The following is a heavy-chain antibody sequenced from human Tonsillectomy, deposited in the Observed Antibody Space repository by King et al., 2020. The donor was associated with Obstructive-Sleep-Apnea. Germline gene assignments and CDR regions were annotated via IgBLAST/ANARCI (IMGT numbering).Heavy chain of an antibody. D-gene: IGHD3-22*01. Sequence: QLQESGPGLLKPSETLSLTCTVSVYSISGGYYWGWIRQPPGKWLEGIGSIHHSVSTNYKPSLKSRVTISIDTSKNQFSLRLSSVTAADTAVYYCARDRDVYYYDTSGAKYGMDVWGQGTTVTVSS. CDR1: VYSISGGYY. J-gene: IGHJ6*02. CDR2: IHHSVST. CDR3: ARDRDVYYYDTSGAKYGMDV. V-gene: IGHV4-38-2*02.